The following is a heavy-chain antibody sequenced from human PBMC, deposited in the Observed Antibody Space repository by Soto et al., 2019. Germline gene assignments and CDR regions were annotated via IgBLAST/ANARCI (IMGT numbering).Heavy chain of an antibody. CDR1: GGTFRSYS. CDR2: IIPIFDIT. V-gene: IGHV1-69*01. CDR3: ARPDEGGYSSNHHYYYALDV. Sequence: QVQLVQSGAEVKKPGSSVKVSCKASGGTFRSYSISWVRQAPGQGLEWMGGIIPIFDITNYAQKFQGRVNITPDESTSTAYMELRSLGSEDTAVYYCARPDEGGYSSNHHYYYALDVWGQGTTVTV. D-gene: IGHD3-10*01. J-gene: IGHJ6*02.